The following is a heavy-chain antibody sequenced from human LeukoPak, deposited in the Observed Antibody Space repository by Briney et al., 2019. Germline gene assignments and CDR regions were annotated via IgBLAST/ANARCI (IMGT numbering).Heavy chain of an antibody. V-gene: IGHV4-61*08. J-gene: IGHJ4*02. Sequence: SETLSLTCTLSGGSVSSGDYYWSWIRQPPGKGLEWIGYIYFHGSTNYNPSLKSRVTILVDPSKNQFSLSLNSVTAADTAVYYCARGTYYDFWSGEGLFDFWGQGTLVTVSS. D-gene: IGHD3-3*01. CDR2: IYFHGST. CDR3: ARGTYYDFWSGEGLFDF. CDR1: GGSVSSGDYY.